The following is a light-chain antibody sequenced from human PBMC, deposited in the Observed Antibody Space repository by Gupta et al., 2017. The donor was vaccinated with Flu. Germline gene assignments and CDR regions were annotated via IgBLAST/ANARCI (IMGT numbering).Light chain of an antibody. V-gene: IGLV2-8*01. J-gene: IGLJ3*02. CDR3: SSYAGSNNLWV. Sequence: SKRPSGVPDRFSGSKSGNTASLTVSGLQAEDEAAYSCSSYAGSNNLWVFGGGTKLTVL. CDR2: S.